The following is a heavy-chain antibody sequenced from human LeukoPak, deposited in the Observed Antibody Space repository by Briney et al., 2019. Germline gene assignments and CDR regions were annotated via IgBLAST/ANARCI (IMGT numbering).Heavy chain of an antibody. D-gene: IGHD2/OR15-2a*01. CDR1: GFTFSSFG. Sequence: GGSLRLSCAASGFTFSSFGMHWVRQAPGKGLEWVAVISYDGSSKYYIDSVKGRFTTSRDNSKNTPYLQMNSLRAEDTAVYYCARGENSKTYPVSGYWGQGTLVTVSS. J-gene: IGHJ4*02. CDR2: ISYDGSSK. V-gene: IGHV3-30*03. CDR3: ARGENSKTYPVSGY.